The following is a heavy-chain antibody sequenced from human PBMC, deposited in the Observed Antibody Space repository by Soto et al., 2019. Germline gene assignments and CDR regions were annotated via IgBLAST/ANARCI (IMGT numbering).Heavy chain of an antibody. CDR1: GGSISSSSYY. V-gene: IGHV4-39*01. J-gene: IGHJ6*02. Sequence: QLQLQESGPGLVKPSETLSLTCTVSGGSISSSSYYWGWIRQPPGKGLEWIGSIYYSGSTYYNPSLKSRVTISVDTSKNQFALKLSSVTAADTAVYYCRVVPAAPRAYYGMEVWGQGTTVTVSS. CDR2: IYYSGST. D-gene: IGHD2-2*01. CDR3: RVVPAAPRAYYGMEV.